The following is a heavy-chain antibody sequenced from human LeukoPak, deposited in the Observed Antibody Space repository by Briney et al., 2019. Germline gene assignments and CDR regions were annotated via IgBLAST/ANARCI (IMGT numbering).Heavy chain of an antibody. V-gene: IGHV3-74*01. CDR1: GFSFSSHW. Sequence: GESLRLSRAGSGFSFSSHWLHWVRQVPGKGLEWVARMNGDGIAINYADSVKGRFTISRDNAKNTVYLQMNSLRVEDTAVFYCARGGSPFYWGRGTPVTVSS. CDR3: ARGGSPFY. D-gene: IGHD3-10*01. CDR2: MNGDGIAI. J-gene: IGHJ4*02.